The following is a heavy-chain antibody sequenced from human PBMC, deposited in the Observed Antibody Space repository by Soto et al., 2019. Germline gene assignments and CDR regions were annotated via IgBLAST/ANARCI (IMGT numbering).Heavy chain of an antibody. V-gene: IGHV3-30*18. D-gene: IGHD3-10*01. Sequence: RWSLRLSCAASGLTFGRYAMRWVRQAPGKVLEWVAVISYDGSNKYYADSVKGRFTISRDNSKNTLYMQMNSLRAEDTAVYYCAKDFPVRWFGAGTSYDMDVWGQGSTVSV. CDR1: GLTFGRYA. CDR3: AKDFPVRWFGAGTSYDMDV. CDR2: ISYDGSNK. J-gene: IGHJ6*02.